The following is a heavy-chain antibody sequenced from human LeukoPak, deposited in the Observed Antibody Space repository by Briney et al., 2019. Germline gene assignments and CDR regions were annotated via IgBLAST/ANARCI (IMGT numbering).Heavy chain of an antibody. CDR1: GFTFSSYD. CDR2: IGTAGDT. D-gene: IGHD3-10*01. V-gene: IGHV3-13*04. CDR3: ARGGLLWFGELFF. Sequence: GGSLRLSCAASGFTFSSYDMHWVRQATGKGLEWVSAIGTAGDTYYPGSGKGRFTISREKAKNSLYLQMNRLRARDTAGIYMARGGLLWFGELFFGGQGTLVTV. J-gene: IGHJ4*02.